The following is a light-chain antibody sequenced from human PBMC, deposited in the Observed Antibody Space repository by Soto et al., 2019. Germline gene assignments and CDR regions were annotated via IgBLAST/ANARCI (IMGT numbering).Light chain of an antibody. V-gene: IGLV1-44*01. CDR2: SNA. CDR1: SSNIGTNA. Sequence: QSVVTQPPSASGTPGQRVTISCSGSSSNIGTNAVNWCQQLPGTAPRLLIYSNAQRPPGVPDRFSGSKSGTSASLGISGLQSEDEADYFCAVWDDSLNGWVFGGGTKLTVL. J-gene: IGLJ3*02. CDR3: AVWDDSLNGWV.